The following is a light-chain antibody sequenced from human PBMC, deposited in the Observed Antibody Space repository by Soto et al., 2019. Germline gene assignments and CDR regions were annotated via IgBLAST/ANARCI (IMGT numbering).Light chain of an antibody. CDR2: GNS. CDR1: SSNIGAGYD. V-gene: IGLV1-40*01. CDR3: QSYDSSLSGSDWV. J-gene: IGLJ3*02. Sequence: QPVLTQPPSVSGAPGQRVTISCTGNSSNIGAGYDVHWYQQLPGTAPKLLIYGNSNRPSGVPDRFSGSKSGTSASLAITGLQAEDEADYYCQSYDSSLSGSDWVFGGGTKLTVL.